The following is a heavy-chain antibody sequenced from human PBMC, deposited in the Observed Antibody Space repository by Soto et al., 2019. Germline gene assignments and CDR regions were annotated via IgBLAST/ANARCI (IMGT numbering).Heavy chain of an antibody. CDR2: IIPIFGTP. CDR1: GGTFNSYA. CDR3: ARAMYSSGWGPGDY. J-gene: IGHJ4*02. V-gene: IGHV1-69*06. D-gene: IGHD6-19*01. Sequence: QVQLVQSGAEVKKPGSSVKVSCKASGGTFNSYAISWVRQAPGQGLEWMGGIIPIFGTPNYAQKFQGRVTITADKSTSTAYMALSSLRSEETAVYYCARAMYSSGWGPGDYWGQGTLVTVSS.